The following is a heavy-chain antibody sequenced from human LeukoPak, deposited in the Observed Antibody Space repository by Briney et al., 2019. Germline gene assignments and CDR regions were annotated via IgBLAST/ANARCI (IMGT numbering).Heavy chain of an antibody. CDR3: ARGISIAAAGSHSDY. V-gene: IGHV3-21*01. D-gene: IGHD6-13*01. CDR2: ISSSSSYI. J-gene: IGHJ4*02. CDR1: GFTFSSYS. Sequence: GGSLRLSCAASGFTFSSYSMNWVRQAPGKGLEWVSSISSSSSYIYYADSVKGRFTISRDNAKNSLYLQMNSLRAEDTAVYYCARGISIAAAGSHSDYWGQGTLVTVSS.